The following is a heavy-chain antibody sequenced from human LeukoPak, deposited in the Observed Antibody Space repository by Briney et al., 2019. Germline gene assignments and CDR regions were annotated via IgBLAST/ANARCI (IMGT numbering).Heavy chain of an antibody. D-gene: IGHD4-17*01. J-gene: IGHJ4*02. CDR3: AKKEITVTTFFEN. Sequence: PGGSLRLSCAAPGFTFSSYAMSWVRQAPGKGLEWVSDISASGGSTYYADSVKGRFTISRDNSKNTLYLQMNSLRAEDTAVYYCAKKEITVTTFFENWGQGTLVTVSS. CDR1: GFTFSSYA. CDR2: ISASGGST. V-gene: IGHV3-23*01.